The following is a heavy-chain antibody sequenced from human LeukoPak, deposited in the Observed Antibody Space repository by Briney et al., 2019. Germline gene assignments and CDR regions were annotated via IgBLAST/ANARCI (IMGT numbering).Heavy chain of an antibody. CDR2: IYYSGST. J-gene: IGHJ5*02. D-gene: IGHD3-3*01. V-gene: IGHV4-59*01. CDR1: GGSISSYY. CDR3: MRERFWSGSRWYWFDP. Sequence: SETLSLTCTVSGGSISSYYWSWIRQPPGKGLEWIGYIYYSGSTNYNPSLKSRVTISVDTSKNQFSLKLSSVTAADTAVYYCMRERFWSGSRWYWFDPWGQGTLVTVSS.